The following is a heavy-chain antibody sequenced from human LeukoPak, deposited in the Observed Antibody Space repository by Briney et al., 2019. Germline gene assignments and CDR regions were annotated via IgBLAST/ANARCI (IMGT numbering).Heavy chain of an antibody. D-gene: IGHD3-22*01. Sequence: ASVKVSCKASGYTLTVYYMHWVRQAPRQGLEWMGWINPNSGGTKSAQKFQGRVTMTRDTSIGTAYMELSRLRSDDTAVYYCARGIMGYDSSGYSGDAFDIWGQGTMVTVSS. CDR3: ARGIMGYDSSGYSGDAFDI. CDR1: GYTLTVYY. J-gene: IGHJ3*02. CDR2: INPNSGGT. V-gene: IGHV1-2*02.